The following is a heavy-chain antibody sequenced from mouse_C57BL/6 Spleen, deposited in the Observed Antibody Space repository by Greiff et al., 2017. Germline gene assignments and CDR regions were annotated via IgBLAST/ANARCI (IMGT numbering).Heavy chain of an antibody. J-gene: IGHJ3*01. V-gene: IGHV1-9*01. Sequence: QVQLQQSGAELMKPGASVKLSCKATGYTFTGYWIEWVKQRPGHGLEWIGEILPGGGSTNYNEKFKGKATFTADTSSNTAYMKLSSLTTEASAIXSGANCDARGFAYWGQGTLVTVSA. CDR3: ANCDARGFAY. D-gene: IGHD2-13*01. CDR1: GYTFTGYW. CDR2: ILPGGGST.